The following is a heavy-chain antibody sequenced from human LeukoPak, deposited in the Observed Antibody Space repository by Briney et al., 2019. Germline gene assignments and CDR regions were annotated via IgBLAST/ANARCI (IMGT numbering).Heavy chain of an antibody. D-gene: IGHD1-26*01. CDR2: IRYVGSDK. J-gene: IGHJ4*02. CDR3: AKDAWEVGATSEIDY. V-gene: IGHV3-30*02. Sequence: PGGSLRLSCATSGFIFSSYGIHWVRQAPGKGLEWVTFIRYVGSDKYYADSVKGRFTISRDNSKNKVYLQMNSLRAEDTAVYYCAKDAWEVGATSEIDYWGQGTLVTVSS. CDR1: GFIFSSYG.